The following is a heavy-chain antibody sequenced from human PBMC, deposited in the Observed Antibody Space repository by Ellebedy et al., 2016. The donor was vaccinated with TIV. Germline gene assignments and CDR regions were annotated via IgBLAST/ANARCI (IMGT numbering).Heavy chain of an antibody. V-gene: IGHV3-48*01. CDR1: GFTFSSYS. Sequence: GESLKISCAASGFTFSSYSMNWVRQAPGKGLEWVSHISSSSSTIYYADSVKGRFTISRDNAKNSLYLQMNSLRAEDTAVYYCARAGGSYYYYYYYMDVWGKGTTVTVSS. CDR3: ARAGGSYYYYYYYMDV. CDR2: ISSSSSTI. D-gene: IGHD1-26*01. J-gene: IGHJ6*03.